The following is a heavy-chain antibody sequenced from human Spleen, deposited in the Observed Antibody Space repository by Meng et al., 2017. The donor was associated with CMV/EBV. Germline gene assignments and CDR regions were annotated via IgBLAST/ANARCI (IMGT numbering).Heavy chain of an antibody. V-gene: IGHV1-2*02. D-gene: IGHD2-15*01. J-gene: IGHJ5*02. CDR3: VRDQLSLGRLGWLEP. Sequence: VTGYYRDWVRQAPAEGVEWMGWFKPHSGGTNYAQKFQGRDTMTSDPSLNTAYMELSRLRSDDTAVYYCVRDQLSLGRLGWLEPWGQGTLVTVSS. CDR2: FKPHSGGT. CDR1: VTGYY.